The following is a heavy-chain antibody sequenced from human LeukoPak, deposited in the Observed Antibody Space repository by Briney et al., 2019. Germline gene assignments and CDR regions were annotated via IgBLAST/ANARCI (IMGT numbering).Heavy chain of an antibody. V-gene: IGHV1-2*02. CDR1: GYTFTGYY. CDR3: ARGPLEYCSGGTCYSGRNWFDP. J-gene: IGHJ5*02. Sequence: ASVKVSCKASGYTFTGYYMHWVRQAPGQRLEWMGWINPNSGGTNYAQKFQGRVTMTRDTSISTAYMELGRLRSDDTAAYYCARGPLEYCSGGTCYSGRNWFDPWGQGTLVTVSS. CDR2: INPNSGGT. D-gene: IGHD2-15*01.